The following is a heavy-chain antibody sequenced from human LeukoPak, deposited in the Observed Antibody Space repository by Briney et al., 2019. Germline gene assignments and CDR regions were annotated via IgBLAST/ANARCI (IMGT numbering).Heavy chain of an antibody. CDR2: ICGRGGNT. J-gene: IGHJ4*02. CDR1: GFTFSSYA. CDR3: AKGLLDY. D-gene: IGHD2-21*01. Sequence: GGCLRLSPAPPGFTFSSYAMSWVPPAPGPGLEGASAICGRGGNTCYADSLKRRFTISRDNSQNTLYLQMNSLRAEDTAVYYCAKGLLDYWGQGTLVTVSS. V-gene: IGHV3-23*01.